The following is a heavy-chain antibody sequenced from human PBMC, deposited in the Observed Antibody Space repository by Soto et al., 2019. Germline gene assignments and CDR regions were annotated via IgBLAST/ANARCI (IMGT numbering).Heavy chain of an antibody. J-gene: IGHJ4*02. V-gene: IGHV4-34*01. Sequence: SETLSLTCAVYGGSFSGYYWSWIRQPPGKGLEGIGEINHSGSTNYNPSLKSRVTISVDTSKNQFSLKLSSVTAADTAVYYCARTIEYSSSGVFDYWGQGTLVTVSS. D-gene: IGHD6-6*01. CDR3: ARTIEYSSSGVFDY. CDR1: GGSFSGYY. CDR2: INHSGST.